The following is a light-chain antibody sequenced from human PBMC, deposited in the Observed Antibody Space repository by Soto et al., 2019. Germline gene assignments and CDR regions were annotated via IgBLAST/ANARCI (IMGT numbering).Light chain of an antibody. J-gene: IGLJ2*01. CDR3: CSFTDSYTLI. CDR2: WAT. CDR1: GSDIGTYNL. V-gene: IGLV2-23*01. Sequence: QSALAQPASVSGSPGQSITISCIGSGSDIGTYNLVSWYQQHPGGVPKLLLYWATQRPSGVSSRFSGSKSGNTASLTISGLQVEDEADYFCCSFTDSYTLIFGGGTKLTVL.